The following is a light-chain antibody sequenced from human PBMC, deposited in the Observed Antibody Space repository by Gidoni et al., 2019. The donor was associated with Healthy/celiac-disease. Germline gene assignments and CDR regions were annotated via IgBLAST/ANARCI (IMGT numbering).Light chain of an antibody. V-gene: IGKV4-1*01. CDR1: QSVLYSSNNKNY. J-gene: IGKJ2*03. Sequence: DIVMTQSPDSLAVSLGERATINCKSSQSVLYSSNNKNYLAWYQQKPGQPPKLLIYWASTRESGVPDRFSGSGSGTDFTLTISSLQAEDVAVYYCQQYYSTPYSVXQGTKLEIK. CDR3: QQYYSTPYS. CDR2: WAS.